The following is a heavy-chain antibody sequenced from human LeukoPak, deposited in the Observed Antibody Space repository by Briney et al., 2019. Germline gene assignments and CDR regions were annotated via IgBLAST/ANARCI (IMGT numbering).Heavy chain of an antibody. CDR3: ARDTPSEYCSSTSCYYYYYMDV. D-gene: IGHD2-2*01. V-gene: IGHV4-39*07. J-gene: IGHJ6*03. CDR1: GGSISSSSYY. Sequence: SETLSLTCTVSGGSISSSSYYWGWIRQPPGKGLEWIGSIYYSGSTYYNPSLKSRVTISVDTSKNQFSLKLSSVTAADTAVYYCARDTPSEYCSSTSCYYYYYMDVWGKGTTVTVSS. CDR2: IYYSGST.